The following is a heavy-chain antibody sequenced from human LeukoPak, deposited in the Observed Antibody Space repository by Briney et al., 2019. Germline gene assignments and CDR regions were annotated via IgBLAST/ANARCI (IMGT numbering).Heavy chain of an antibody. D-gene: IGHD2-15*01. CDR2: IHPGESDT. V-gene: IGHV5-51*01. CDR3: ASPDGSKTYWIPFFY. Sequence: GEPLKISCKGAGYSFINYWIGRVRQMPGKGLEWMGIIHPGESDTRYRPSFKGQFTISADQSISTAYLQWSIFKASVSAVYYFASPDGSKTYWIPFFYWGQGTLVTVST. CDR1: GYSFINYW. J-gene: IGHJ4*02.